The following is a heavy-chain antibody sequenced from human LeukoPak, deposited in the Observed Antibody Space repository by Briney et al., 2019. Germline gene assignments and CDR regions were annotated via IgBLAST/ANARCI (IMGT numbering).Heavy chain of an antibody. D-gene: IGHD5-18*01. CDR3: ARGYSYGDY. CDR2: IVHSGST. J-gene: IGHJ4*02. Sequence: SETLSLTCTVSGGLIKNYFWSWIRQPPGKGLEWIGYIVHSGSTNYNPSLKSRVTISVDTTKNQFSLKMSSVTAADTAVYYCARGYSYGDYWGQGALVTVSS. V-gene: IGHV4-59*01. CDR1: GGLIKNYF.